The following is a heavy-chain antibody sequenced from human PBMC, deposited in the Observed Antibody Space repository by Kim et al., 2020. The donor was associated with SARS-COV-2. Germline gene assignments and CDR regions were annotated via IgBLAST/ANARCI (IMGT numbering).Heavy chain of an antibody. D-gene: IGHD3-22*01. CDR3: ARDYYDSSGHYYYYYYGMDV. CDR2: INPSGGST. V-gene: IGHV1-46*01. CDR1: GYTFTSYY. Sequence: ASVKVSCKASGYTFTSYYMHWVRQAPGQGLEWMGIINPSGGSTSYAQKFQGRVTMTRDTSTSTVYMELSSLRSEDTAVYYCARDYYDSSGHYYYYYYGMDVWGQGTTVTVSS. J-gene: IGHJ6*02.